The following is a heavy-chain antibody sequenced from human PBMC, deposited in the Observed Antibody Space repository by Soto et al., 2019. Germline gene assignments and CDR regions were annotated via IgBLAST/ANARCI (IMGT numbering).Heavy chain of an antibody. CDR1: GFTFSSYW. CDR2: IKQDGSEK. V-gene: IGHV3-7*01. D-gene: IGHD6-13*01. CDR3: ARRTSSTWYSYYGMDV. Sequence: VGSLRLSCAASGFTFSSYWMSWVRQAPGKGLEWVADIKQDGSEKYYVDSVKGRFTVSRDNAKNSLYLQMNSLRAEDTAVYYCARRTSSTWYSYYGMDVWGQGTTVTVSS. J-gene: IGHJ6*01.